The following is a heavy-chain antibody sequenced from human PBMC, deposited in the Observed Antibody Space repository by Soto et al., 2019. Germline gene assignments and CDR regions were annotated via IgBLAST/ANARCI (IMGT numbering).Heavy chain of an antibody. Sequence: QVQLQESGPGLVKPSQTLSLTCTVSGGSISSGGYYWSWIRQHPGKGLEWIGYIYYSGSTYYNPSLKSRVTISVDTSKNQFSLKLSSVTAADTAVYYCARGGELDRLLMVYVWWFDPWGQGTLVTVSS. J-gene: IGHJ5*02. CDR2: IYYSGST. D-gene: IGHD2-8*01. CDR3: ARGGELDRLLMVYVWWFDP. V-gene: IGHV4-31*03. CDR1: GGSISSGGYY.